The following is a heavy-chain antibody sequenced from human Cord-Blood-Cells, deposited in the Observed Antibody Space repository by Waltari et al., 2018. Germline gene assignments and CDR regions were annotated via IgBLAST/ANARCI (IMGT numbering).Heavy chain of an antibody. CDR1: GGSFSGFY. J-gene: IGHJ5*02. D-gene: IGHD3-3*01. CDR3: ASGPPSSYYDPNWFDP. Sequence: QVQLQQWGAGLLQPSETLSLTCAVYGGSFSGFYWTWIRQPPGKGLEWIGEINHSGSTNYNPSLKSRVTISVDTSKNQFSLKLSSVTAADTAVYYCASGPPSSYYDPNWFDPWGQGTLVTVSS. V-gene: IGHV4-34*01. CDR2: INHSGST.